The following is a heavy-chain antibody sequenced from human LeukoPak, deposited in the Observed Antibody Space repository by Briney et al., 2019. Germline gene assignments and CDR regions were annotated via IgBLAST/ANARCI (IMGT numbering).Heavy chain of an antibody. CDR2: IIPVFGTA. CDR3: ARDYSSSWYSGWFDP. J-gene: IGHJ5*02. Sequence: SVKVSCKASGGTFSSYAISWVRQAPGQGLEWMGGIIPVFGTANYAQKFQGRVTITADESTSTAYMELSSLRSEDTAVYYCARDYSSSWYSGWFDPWGQGTLVTVSS. V-gene: IGHV1-69*01. D-gene: IGHD6-13*01. CDR1: GGTFSSYA.